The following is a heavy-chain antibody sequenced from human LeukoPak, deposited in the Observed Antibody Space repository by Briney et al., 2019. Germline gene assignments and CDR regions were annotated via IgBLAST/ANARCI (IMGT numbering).Heavy chain of an antibody. CDR1: GFSFSNFQ. CDR2: ISLDGSTE. CDR3: MRDYMGWFDP. D-gene: IGHD3-10*01. J-gene: IGHJ5*02. Sequence: GRSLRLSCVASGFSFSNFQMYWVRQAPGKGLEWVSIISLDGSTEFYADSVKGRFTISRDTASNTMHLEMNNLRIEDTAVYYCMRDYMGWFDPWGQGSLVTVSS. V-gene: IGHV3-30-3*01.